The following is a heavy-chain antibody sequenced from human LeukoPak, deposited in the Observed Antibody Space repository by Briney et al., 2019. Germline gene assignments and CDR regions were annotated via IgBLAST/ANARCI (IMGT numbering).Heavy chain of an antibody. CDR3: ASGPQMLTIFGVVIPYYFDY. V-gene: IGHV3-53*04. D-gene: IGHD3-3*01. J-gene: IGHJ4*02. CDR1: GFTVSSNY. Sequence: PGGSLRLSCAASGFTVSSNYMSWVRQAPGKGLEWVSVIYSGGSTYYADSVKGRFTISRHNSKNTLYLQMNSLGAEDTAVYYCASGPQMLTIFGVVIPYYFDYWGQGTLVTVSS. CDR2: IYSGGST.